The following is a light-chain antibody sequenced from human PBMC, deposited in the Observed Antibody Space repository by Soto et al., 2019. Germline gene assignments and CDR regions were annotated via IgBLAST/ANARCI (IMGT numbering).Light chain of an antibody. CDR2: EVT. CDR3: SSYSGSNPVL. V-gene: IGLV2-8*01. CDR1: SSDIGAYNY. J-gene: IGLJ2*01. Sequence: QSALTQPPSASGSPGQSITISCAGTSSDIGAYNYVSWYQQHPGKAPKLIIYEVTRRPSGVPARFSGSKSVNTASLTVSGLQAEDESDYYCSSYSGSNPVLFGGGTKLTVL.